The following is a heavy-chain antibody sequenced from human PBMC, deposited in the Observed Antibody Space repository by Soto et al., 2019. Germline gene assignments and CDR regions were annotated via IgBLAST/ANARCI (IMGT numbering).Heavy chain of an antibody. CDR1: GFTFSSYG. D-gene: IGHD1-1*01. Sequence: QVQLVESGGGVVQPGRSLRLSCAASGFTFSSYGMHWVRQAPGKGLEWVAVIWYDGSNKHYADSVKGRFTISRDNSKNTLYLPMNSLRAETTAVDYCARTTGLNWVDPWCQGALVTVS. V-gene: IGHV3-33*01. CDR3: ARTTGLNWVDP. CDR2: IWYDGSNK. J-gene: IGHJ5*02.